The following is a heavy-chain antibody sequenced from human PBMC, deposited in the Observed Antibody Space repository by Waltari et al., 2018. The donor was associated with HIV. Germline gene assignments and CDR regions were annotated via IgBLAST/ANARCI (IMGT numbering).Heavy chain of an antibody. V-gene: IGHV2-5*01. D-gene: IGHD3-22*01. CDR1: GFSLSTSGVG. CDR3: AHRTYYYDSSGYYRDWYFDL. J-gene: IGHJ2*01. Sequence: QITLKESGPTLVKPTQTLTLTCTFSGFSLSTSGVGVGWIRQPPGKALEWLALIYWNDDNRYSPSLKSRLTITKDTSKNQVVLTMTNMDPVDTATYYCAHRTYYYDSSGYYRDWYFDLWGRGTLVTVSS. CDR2: IYWNDDN.